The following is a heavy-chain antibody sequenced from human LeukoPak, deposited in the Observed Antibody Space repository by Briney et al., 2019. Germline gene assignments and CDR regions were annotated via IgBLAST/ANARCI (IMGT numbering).Heavy chain of an antibody. CDR3: ARGGLSDGYCFYYYGMDV. J-gene: IGHJ6*02. Sequence: GASVKVSCKASGGTFSSYAISWVRQAPGQGLEWMGGIIPIFGTANYAQKFQGRVTITADESTSTAYMELSSLRSEDTAVYYCARGGLSDGYCFYYYGMDVWGQGTTVTVSS. CDR1: GGTFSSYA. V-gene: IGHV1-69*13. D-gene: IGHD5-18*01. CDR2: IIPIFGTA.